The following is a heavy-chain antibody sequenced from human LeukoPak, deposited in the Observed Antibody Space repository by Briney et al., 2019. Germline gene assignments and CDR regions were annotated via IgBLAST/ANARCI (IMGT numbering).Heavy chain of an antibody. CDR2: ISGSGGST. CDR1: GFTFSSYA. D-gene: IGHD3-3*01. Sequence: PGGSLRLSCAASGFTFSSYAMSWVRQAPGKGLEWVSAISGSGGSTYYADSVKGRFTISRDNAKNSLYLQMNSLRAEDTAVYYCARDSELTIFDYWGQGTLVTVSS. J-gene: IGHJ4*02. CDR3: ARDSELTIFDY. V-gene: IGHV3-23*01.